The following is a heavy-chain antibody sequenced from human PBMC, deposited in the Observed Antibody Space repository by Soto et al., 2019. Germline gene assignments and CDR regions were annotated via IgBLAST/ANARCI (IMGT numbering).Heavy chain of an antibody. CDR3: AREEQLPYYYYYGMDV. CDR1: VGSISSSSYY. CDR2: IYYSGST. V-gene: IGHV4-39*02. J-gene: IGHJ6*02. D-gene: IGHD6-13*01. Sequence: SETLSLTCTVSVGSISSSSYYWGWIRQPPGKGLEWIGSIYYSGSTYYNPPLKSRVTISVDTSKNQFSLKLSSVTAADTAVYYCAREEQLPYYYYYGMDVWGQGTTVTVSS.